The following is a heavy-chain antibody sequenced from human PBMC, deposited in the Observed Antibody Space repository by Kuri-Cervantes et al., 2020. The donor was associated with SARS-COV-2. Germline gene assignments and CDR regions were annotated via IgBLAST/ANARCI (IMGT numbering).Heavy chain of an antibody. CDR3: AGSSIAPNYYYYGMDV. CDR2: ISAYNGNT. V-gene: IGHV1-18*04. CDR1: GYTFTRYG. J-gene: IGHJ6*02. D-gene: IGHD3-10*01. Sequence: ASVKVSCKASGYTFTRYGISWVRQAPGQGLEWMGWISAYNGNTNYAQKLQGRVTMTTDTSANTAYMELRSLRSDDTAVYYCAGSSIAPNYYYYGMDVWGQGTTVTVSS.